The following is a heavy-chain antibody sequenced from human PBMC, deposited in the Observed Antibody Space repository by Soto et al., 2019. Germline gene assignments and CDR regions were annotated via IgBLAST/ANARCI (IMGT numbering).Heavy chain of an antibody. J-gene: IGHJ4*02. V-gene: IGHV4-59*08. D-gene: IGHD3-9*01. CDR3: ARLEVLRYFDWFYNY. Sequence: QVQLQESGPGLVKPSETLSLTCTVSGGSISSYYWSWIRQPPGKGLEWIGYIYYSGSTNYNPSLQSRVTISVDTSKNQFSLKLSSVTAADTAVYYCARLEVLRYFDWFYNYWGQGTLVTVSS. CDR2: IYYSGST. CDR1: GGSISSYY.